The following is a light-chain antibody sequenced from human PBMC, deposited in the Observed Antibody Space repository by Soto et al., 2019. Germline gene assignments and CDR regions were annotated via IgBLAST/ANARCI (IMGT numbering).Light chain of an antibody. Sequence: QSALTQPPSASGSPGQSVAISCTGTSSDVGVYNYVSWYQKHPGKAPKLIIYEVTKRPSGVPDRFSGSKSGNTASLTVSGLQAEDEADYYCSSYAGNNILIFGGGTKVTVL. CDR1: SSDVGVYNY. CDR2: EVT. CDR3: SSYAGNNILI. V-gene: IGLV2-8*01. J-gene: IGLJ2*01.